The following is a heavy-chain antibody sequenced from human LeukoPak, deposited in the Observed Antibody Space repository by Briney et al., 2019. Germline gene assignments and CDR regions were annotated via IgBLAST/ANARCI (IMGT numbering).Heavy chain of an antibody. J-gene: IGHJ4*02. CDR1: GFTFSSYA. D-gene: IGHD3-3*01. CDR2: ISGSGGST. CDR3: ARQMYYDFWSGYSTFDY. V-gene: IGHV3-23*01. Sequence: GGSLRLSCAASGFTFSSYAMSWVRQAPGKGLEWVSAISGSGGSTYYADSVKGRFTISRDNSKNTLYLQMNSLRAEDTAVYYCARQMYYDFWSGYSTFDYWGRGTLVTVSS.